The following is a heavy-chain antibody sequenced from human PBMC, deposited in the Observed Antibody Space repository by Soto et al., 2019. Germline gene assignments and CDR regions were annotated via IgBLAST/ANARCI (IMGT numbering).Heavy chain of an antibody. CDR2: ISPMFGAA. J-gene: IGHJ4*02. V-gene: IGHV1-69*19. Sequence: QVPPVQSGAEMKKPGSSVKVSCQSSGGTFNTYAMNWVRQAPGQGPEWMGDISPMFGAANYAPKFQGRVTITADESMGTSYMQLSSLTSEDTALYFCAREVQVHTPAFAYWGQGTLVTVSS. CDR1: GGTFNTYA. D-gene: IGHD3-10*01. CDR3: AREVQVHTPAFAY.